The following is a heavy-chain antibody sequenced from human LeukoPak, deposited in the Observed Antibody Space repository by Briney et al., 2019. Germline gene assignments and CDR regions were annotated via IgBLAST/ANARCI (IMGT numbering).Heavy chain of an antibody. CDR3: ARDYNVLRFLEWLSPPYYYYGMDV. D-gene: IGHD3-3*01. V-gene: IGHV3-7*03. Sequence: GGSLRLSCAASGFTFSSYWMSWVRQAAGKGLEWVANIKQDGSEKYYVDSVKGRFTISRDNAKNSLYLQMNSLRAEDTAVYYCARDYNVLRFLEWLSPPYYYYGMDVWGQGTTVTVSS. CDR2: IKQDGSEK. CDR1: GFTFSSYW. J-gene: IGHJ6*02.